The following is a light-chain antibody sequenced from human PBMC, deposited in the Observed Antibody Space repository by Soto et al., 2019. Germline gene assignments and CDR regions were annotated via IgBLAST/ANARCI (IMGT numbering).Light chain of an antibody. CDR1: QSVSSN. Sequence: EIVMKQSPATLSVSPGERATLSCRASQSVSSNLAWYQQKPGQAPSLLMYGASSRATDIPDRFSGSGSGTDFTLTISRLAPEDFAVYYCQQYGSSRWTFGQGTKVDIK. J-gene: IGKJ1*01. V-gene: IGKV3-20*01. CDR3: QQYGSSRWT. CDR2: GAS.